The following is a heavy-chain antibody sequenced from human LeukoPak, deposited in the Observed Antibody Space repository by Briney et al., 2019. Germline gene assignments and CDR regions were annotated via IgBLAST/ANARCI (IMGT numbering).Heavy chain of an antibody. J-gene: IGHJ5*02. V-gene: IGHV4-34*01. CDR3: ARGKHCSGGSCGRFDP. Sequence: PSETLSLTCAVYGGSFSGYYWSWIRQPPGKGLEWIGEINHSGSTNYNPSLKSRVTISVDTSKNQFSLKLSYVTAADTAVYYCARGKHCSGGSCGRFDPWGQGTLVTVSS. CDR1: GGSFSGYY. CDR2: INHSGST. D-gene: IGHD2-15*01.